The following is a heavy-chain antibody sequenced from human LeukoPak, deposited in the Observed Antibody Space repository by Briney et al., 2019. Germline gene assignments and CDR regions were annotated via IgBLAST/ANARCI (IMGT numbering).Heavy chain of an antibody. CDR3: ARADNYGSILDY. J-gene: IGHJ4*02. Sequence: GGTLRLSCAASGFTFSNYWMSWVRQSPGRGLEWVANIDQDGSAEYYVDSVGGRFTVSRDNAKNSLYLQIDSLRAEDTAVYYCARADNYGSILDYWGRGTLVTVSS. CDR1: GFTFSNYW. V-gene: IGHV3-7*04. CDR2: IDQDGSAE. D-gene: IGHD3-10*01.